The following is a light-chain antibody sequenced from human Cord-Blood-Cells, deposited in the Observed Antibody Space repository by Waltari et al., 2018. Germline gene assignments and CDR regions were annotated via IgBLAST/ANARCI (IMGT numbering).Light chain of an antibody. CDR2: DAS. CDR3: STYTSSSTVV. Sequence: QSALTQPASVSGSPGQSLTISCPGTSSDVGGYHYVSWYQQHPGKAPKLMIYDASNRPSGVSDRFTGSKSGNTASLTISGLQAEDEADYYCSTYTSSSTVVFGGGTKLTVL. CDR1: SSDVGGYHY. V-gene: IGLV2-14*01. J-gene: IGLJ2*01.